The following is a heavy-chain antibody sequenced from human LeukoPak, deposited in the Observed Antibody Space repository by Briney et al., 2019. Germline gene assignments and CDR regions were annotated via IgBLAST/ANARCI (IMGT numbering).Heavy chain of an antibody. Sequence: SETLSLTCTVSGGSISSYYWSWIRQPPGKGLEWIGYIYYSGSTNYNPSLKSRVTISVDTSKNQFSLKLSSVTAADTAVYYCARFSGSYAGGYWGQGTLVTVSS. D-gene: IGHD1-26*01. CDR1: GGSISSYY. CDR3: ARFSGSYAGGY. V-gene: IGHV4-59*01. CDR2: IYYSGST. J-gene: IGHJ4*02.